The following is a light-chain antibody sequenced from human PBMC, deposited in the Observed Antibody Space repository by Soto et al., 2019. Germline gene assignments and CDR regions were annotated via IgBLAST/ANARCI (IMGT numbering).Light chain of an antibody. CDR3: QSYDSSRSGVV. J-gene: IGLJ2*01. V-gene: IGLV1-40*01. CDR1: SANIGAGYD. Sequence: QSVPTQPPSVSGAPGQRVTISGTGSSANIGAGYDVHWYQQLPGTAPKLLIYGNSNRPSGVPDRFSGSKSGTSASLAITGLQAEDEADYYCQSYDSSRSGVVFGGGTKLTVL. CDR2: GNS.